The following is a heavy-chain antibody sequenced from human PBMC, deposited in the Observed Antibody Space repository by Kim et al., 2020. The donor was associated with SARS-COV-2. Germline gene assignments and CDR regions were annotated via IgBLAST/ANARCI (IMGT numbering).Heavy chain of an antibody. CDR2: ISAYNGNT. Sequence: ASVKVSCKASGYTFTSYGISWVRQAPGQGLEWMGWISAYNGNTNYAQKLQGRVTMTTDTSTSTAYMELRSLRSDDTAVYYCARDLADIVVVPAAIQYFQHWGQGTLVTVSS. D-gene: IGHD2-2*01. CDR3: ARDLADIVVVPAAIQYFQH. CDR1: GYTFTSYG. J-gene: IGHJ1*01. V-gene: IGHV1-18*04.